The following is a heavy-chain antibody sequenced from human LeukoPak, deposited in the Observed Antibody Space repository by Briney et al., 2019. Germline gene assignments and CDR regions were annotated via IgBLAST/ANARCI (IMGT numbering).Heavy chain of an antibody. CDR1: GFTFSYYG. CDR3: ATYPDAYYYSGMDV. CDR2: ISYDGNNK. Sequence: HPGGSLRLSCAASGFTFSYYGMHWVRQAPGKGLEWVAVISYDGNNKYYADSVKGRFTISRDNSKNTLDLQMHSLRAEDTAVYYCATYPDAYYYSGMDVWGQGTTVTVSS. V-gene: IGHV3-30*19. J-gene: IGHJ6*02. D-gene: IGHD3-10*01.